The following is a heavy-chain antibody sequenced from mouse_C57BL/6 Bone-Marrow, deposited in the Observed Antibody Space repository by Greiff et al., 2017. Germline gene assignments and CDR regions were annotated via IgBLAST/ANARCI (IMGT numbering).Heavy chain of an antibody. CDR3: ARGDYYGSRFAY. D-gene: IGHD1-1*01. CDR1: GFTFSSYA. J-gene: IGHJ3*01. CDR2: ISDGGSYT. Sequence: EVQRVESGGGLVKPGGSLKLSCAASGFTFSSYAMSWVRQTPVKRLEWVATISDGGSYTYYPDNVKGRFTISRDNAKNNLYLQMSHLKSEDTAMYYCARGDYYGSRFAYWGQGTLVTVSA. V-gene: IGHV5-4*01.